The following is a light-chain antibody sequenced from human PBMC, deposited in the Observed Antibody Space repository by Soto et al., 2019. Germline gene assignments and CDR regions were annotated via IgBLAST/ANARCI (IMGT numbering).Light chain of an antibody. CDR1: QSLLHITGETF. CDR3: MQSTQLPPT. CDR2: EVS. Sequence: DGVMTQTPLSLSVGPGQPACISCKSSQSLLHITGETFLFWYLQKPGQSPQLLIYEVSTRVSGVPDRFSGSGSGTDFTLEISRVETDDVGIYYCMQSTQLPPTFGQGTRLEIK. V-gene: IGKV2D-29*02. J-gene: IGKJ5*01.